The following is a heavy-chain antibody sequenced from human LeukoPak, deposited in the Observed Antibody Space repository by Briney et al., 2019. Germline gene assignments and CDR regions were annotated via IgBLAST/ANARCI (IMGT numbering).Heavy chain of an antibody. J-gene: IGHJ4*02. D-gene: IGHD4-17*01. V-gene: IGHV3-9*01. CDR2: ISWSGGTI. CDR3: AKGALTTVTYYFDY. CDR1: GFTFDDYA. Sequence: PGGSLRLSCAASGFTFDDYAMHWVRHAPGKGLEWVSGISWSGGTIGYADSVKGRFTISRDNAKNSLYLQVNSLRTEDTALYYCAKGALTTVTYYFDYWGQGTLVTVSS.